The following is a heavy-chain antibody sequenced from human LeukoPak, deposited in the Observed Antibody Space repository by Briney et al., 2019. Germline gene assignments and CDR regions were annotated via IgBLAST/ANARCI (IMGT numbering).Heavy chain of an antibody. CDR2: IYYSGTT. CDR1: GGSISSSSYH. V-gene: IGHV4-39*01. CDR3: ARGDSSSWPESWFDP. J-gene: IGHJ5*02. D-gene: IGHD6-13*01. Sequence: SETLSLTCTVSGGSISSSSYHWGWIRQPPGKGLEWIATIYYSGTTYYNPSLKSRVTIYADTSKNQFSLKLSSVTAADTAVYYCARGDSSSWPESWFDPWGQGTLVTVSS.